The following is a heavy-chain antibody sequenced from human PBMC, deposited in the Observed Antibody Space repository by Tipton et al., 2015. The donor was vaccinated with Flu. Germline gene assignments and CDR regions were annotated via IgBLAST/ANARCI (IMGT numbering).Heavy chain of an antibody. V-gene: IGHV4-31*03. CDR3: ASQYSSSWYAAFDI. CDR1: GGSISSGGYY. J-gene: IGHJ3*02. D-gene: IGHD6-13*01. Sequence: TLSLTCTVSGGSISSGGYYWSWIRQHPGKGLEWIGYIYYSGSTYYNPSLKSRVTISVDTSKNQFSLKLSSVTAADTAVYYCASQYSSSWYAAFDIWGQGTMVTVSS. CDR2: IYYSGST.